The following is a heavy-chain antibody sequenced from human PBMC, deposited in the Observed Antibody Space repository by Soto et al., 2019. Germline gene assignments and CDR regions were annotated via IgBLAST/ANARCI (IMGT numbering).Heavy chain of an antibody. D-gene: IGHD6-19*01. CDR3: ARLRKQWLVLDY. V-gene: IGHV4-39*01. CDR2: IYYSGST. Sequence: PSETLSLTCTVSGGSISSSSYYWGWIRQPPGKGLEWIGSIYYSGSTYYNPSLKSRVTISVDTSKNQFSLKLSSVTAADTAVYYCARLRKQWLVLDYWGQGTQVTVSS. CDR1: GGSISSSSYY. J-gene: IGHJ4*02.